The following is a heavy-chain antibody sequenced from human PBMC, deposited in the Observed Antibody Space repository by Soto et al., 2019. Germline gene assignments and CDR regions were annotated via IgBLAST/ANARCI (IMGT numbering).Heavy chain of an antibody. CDR2: INNDGSNT. J-gene: IGHJ6*02. V-gene: IGHV3-74*01. CDR3: ARDTLIGTTDSGLDV. D-gene: IGHD1-7*01. Sequence: EVQLVESGGGLVQPGGSLRLSCAASGFTFSTYWMHWVRQPPGKGLVWVSRINNDGSNTAYADSVKGRFTISRDNAQSTLYLQMNSLRAEDTAVYYCARDTLIGTTDSGLDVWGQGTTVSVSS. CDR1: GFTFSTYW.